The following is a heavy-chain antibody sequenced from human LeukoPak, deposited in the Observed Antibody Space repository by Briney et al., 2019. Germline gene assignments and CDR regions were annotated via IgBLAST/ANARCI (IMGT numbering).Heavy chain of an antibody. D-gene: IGHD6-19*01. J-gene: IGHJ4*02. Sequence: SETLSLTCTVSGDSISSSNSYWGWIRQPPGMGLEWIGNIYYTGSTNYNPSLKSRVTISIDTSKNQLSLKLISVTASDTAVYFCARHIVGYSSGWYSTLDSWGQGTLVTVSS. CDR1: GDSISSSNSY. V-gene: IGHV4-39*01. CDR2: IYYTGST. CDR3: ARHIVGYSSGWYSTLDS.